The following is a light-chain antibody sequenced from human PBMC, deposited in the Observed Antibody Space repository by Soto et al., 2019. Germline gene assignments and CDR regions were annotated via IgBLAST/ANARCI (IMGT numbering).Light chain of an antibody. Sequence: QSALTQPASASGSPLQTGTISCTGTSSDVWSYNLLSWYQQHPGKTPRLKIYERSKRPPGVSTCFSASRSVNTPSLIISGLQAEDEADYLCCSYACGSTSGFGSGTKVTV. CDR1: SSDVWSYNL. V-gene: IGLV2-23*01. J-gene: IGLJ1*01. CDR3: CSYACGSTSG. CDR2: ERS.